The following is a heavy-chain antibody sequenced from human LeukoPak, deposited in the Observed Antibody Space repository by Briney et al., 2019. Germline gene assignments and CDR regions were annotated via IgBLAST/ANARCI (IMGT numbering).Heavy chain of an antibody. J-gene: IGHJ6*03. CDR2: IIPIFGTA. D-gene: IGHD2-2*02. CDR1: GGTFSSCA. CDR3: ARGVVPAAIPDYYYYMDV. Sequence: ASVKVSCKASGGTFSSCAISWVRQAPGQGLEWMGGIIPIFGTANYAQKFQGRVTITTDESTSTAYMELSSLRSEDTAVYYCARGVVPAAIPDYYYYMDVWGKGTTVTVSS. V-gene: IGHV1-69*05.